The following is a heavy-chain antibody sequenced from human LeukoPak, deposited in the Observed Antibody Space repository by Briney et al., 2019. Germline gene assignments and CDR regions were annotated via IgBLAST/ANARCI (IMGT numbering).Heavy chain of an antibody. Sequence: GGSLRLSCAASGFTFSSYWMHWVRQAPGKGLVWVSRINSDGSSTSYADSVKGRFTISRDNAKNTLYLQMNSLRAEDTAVYYCARGEWIAAALRYYMDVWGKGTTVTVSS. CDR2: INSDGSST. D-gene: IGHD6-13*01. CDR1: GFTFSSYW. V-gene: IGHV3-74*01. J-gene: IGHJ6*03. CDR3: ARGEWIAAALRYYMDV.